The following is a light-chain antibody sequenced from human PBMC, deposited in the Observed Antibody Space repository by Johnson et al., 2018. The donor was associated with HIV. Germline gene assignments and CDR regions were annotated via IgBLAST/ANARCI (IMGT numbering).Light chain of an antibody. CDR2: ENN. J-gene: IGLJ1*01. Sequence: TQPPSVSAAPGQKVTISCSGSSSNIGNNYVSWYQQLPGTAPKLLIYENNKRPSGIPDRFSGSKSGTSATLGLTGLQTGDEADYYCGTWDSSLSAGVFGTVTKVTVL. V-gene: IGLV1-51*02. CDR1: SSNIGNNY. CDR3: GTWDSSLSAGV.